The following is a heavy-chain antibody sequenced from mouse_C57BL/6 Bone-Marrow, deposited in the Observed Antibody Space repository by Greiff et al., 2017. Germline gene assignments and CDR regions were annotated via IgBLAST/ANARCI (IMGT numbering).Heavy chain of an antibody. J-gene: IGHJ2*01. CDR3: AYYYGSSDY. D-gene: IGHD1-1*01. CDR1: GYTFTSYW. CDR2: IDPSDSYT. V-gene: IGHV1-59*01. Sequence: VQLKQPGAELVRPGTSVKLSCKASGYTFTSYWMHWVKQRPGQGLEWIGVIDPSDSYTNYNQKFKGKATLTVDTSSSTAYMQLSSLTSEDSAVYYCAYYYGSSDYWGQGTTLTVSS.